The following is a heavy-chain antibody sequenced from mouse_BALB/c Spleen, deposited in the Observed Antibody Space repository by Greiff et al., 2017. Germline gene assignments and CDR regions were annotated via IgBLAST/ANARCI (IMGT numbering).Heavy chain of an antibody. CDR1: GYTFTSYW. D-gene: IGHD1-1*01. Sequence: QVQLQQSGAELAKPGASVKMSCKASGYTFTSYWMHWVKQRPGQGLEWIGYINPSTGYTEYNQKFKDKATLTADKSSSTAYMQLSSLTSEDSAVYYCARAYYGSRYFDYWGQGTTLTVSS. CDR3: ARAYYGSRYFDY. CDR2: INPSTGYT. J-gene: IGHJ2*01. V-gene: IGHV1-7*01.